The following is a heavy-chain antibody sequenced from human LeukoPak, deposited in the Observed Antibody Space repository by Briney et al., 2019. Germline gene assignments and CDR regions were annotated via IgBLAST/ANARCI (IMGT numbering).Heavy chain of an antibody. V-gene: IGHV4-39*01. CDR1: GGSISSSSYY. D-gene: IGHD6-19*01. CDR3: ASHSSGWYEDAFDI. CDR2: IYYSGST. Sequence: SETLSLTCTVSGGSISSSSYYWGWIRQPPGKGLEWIGSIYYSGSTYYNPSLKSRVTISVDTSKNQFSLKLSSVTAADTAVCYCASHSSGWYEDAFDIWGQGTMVTVSS. J-gene: IGHJ3*02.